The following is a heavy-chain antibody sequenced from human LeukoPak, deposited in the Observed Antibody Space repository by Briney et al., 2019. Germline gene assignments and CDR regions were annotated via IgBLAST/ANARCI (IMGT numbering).Heavy chain of an antibody. CDR3: AKGDTS. CDR2: IHIDGSNK. V-gene: IGHV3-30*02. D-gene: IGHD2-21*02. CDR1: GFNFSHYD. J-gene: IGHJ5*02. Sequence: GGSRRLSCVASGFNFSHYDMHWVRQAPGKGLDWVAFIHIDGSNKYYAVSVKGRFTISRDNSKNPLYLQMNSLRTEDTAVYYCAKGDTSWGQGTLVTVTS.